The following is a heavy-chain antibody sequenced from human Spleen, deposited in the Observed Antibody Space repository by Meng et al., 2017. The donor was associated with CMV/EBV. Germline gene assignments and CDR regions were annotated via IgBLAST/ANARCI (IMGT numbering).Heavy chain of an antibody. J-gene: IGHJ4*02. CDR3: ARARPIDY. Sequence: GGSLRLSCAASGITFSSYAMHWVRQAPGKGLEWVAAISHDGSNKYYADSVKGRFTISRDNSKNTLYLQMNSLRAEDTAVYHCARARPIDYWGLGTLVTVSS. V-gene: IGHV3-30*04. CDR1: GITFSSYA. CDR2: ISHDGSNK.